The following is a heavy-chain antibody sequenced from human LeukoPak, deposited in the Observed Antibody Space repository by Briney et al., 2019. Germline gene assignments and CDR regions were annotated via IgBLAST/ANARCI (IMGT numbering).Heavy chain of an antibody. CDR3: ASIFSSGYSYFDY. Sequence: PGGSLRLSCAASGFTFSSYPIHWVRQAPGKGLDWVAVISDDRNNPYYSDSVKGRFTISRDNSKNTVYLQMNSLRAEDTAVYYCASIFSSGYSYFDYWGQGTLVTVSS. CDR1: GFTFSSYP. V-gene: IGHV3-30-3*01. CDR2: ISDDRNNP. J-gene: IGHJ4*02. D-gene: IGHD5-18*01.